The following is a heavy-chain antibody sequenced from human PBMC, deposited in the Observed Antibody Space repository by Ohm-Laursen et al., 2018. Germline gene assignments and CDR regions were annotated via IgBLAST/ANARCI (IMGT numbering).Heavy chain of an antibody. V-gene: IGHV4-31*02. CDR2: IYYSGST. D-gene: IGHD5-18*01. Sequence: SQTLSLTWTVSGGSISSGGYYWSWIRQHPGKGLEWIGYIYYSGSTYYNPSLKSRVTISVDTSKNQFSLKLSSVTAADTAVYYCARDLYSYGHSHAFDIWGQGTMVTVSS. CDR3: ARDLYSYGHSHAFDI. J-gene: IGHJ3*02. CDR1: GGSISSGGYY.